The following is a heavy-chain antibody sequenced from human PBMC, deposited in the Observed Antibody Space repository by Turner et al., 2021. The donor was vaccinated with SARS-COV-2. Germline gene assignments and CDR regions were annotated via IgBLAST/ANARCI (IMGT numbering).Heavy chain of an antibody. V-gene: IGHV1-24*01. CDR3: ATGYAYCGGDCSIHY. CDR2: FDPEDAET. J-gene: IGHJ4*02. D-gene: IGHD2-21*02. Sequence: QVQLVQSGAEVKKPGASLKVSCKVSGYTLTELSMHWVRQAPGKGLEWMGGFDPEDAETIYAQKFQGRVTMTENTSTDTAYMELSSLRSEDTAVYYCATGYAYCGGDCSIHYWGQGTLVTVSS. CDR1: GYTLTELS.